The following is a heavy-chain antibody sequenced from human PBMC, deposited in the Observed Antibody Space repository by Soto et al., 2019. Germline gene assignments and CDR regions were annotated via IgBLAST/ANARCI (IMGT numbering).Heavy chain of an antibody. J-gene: IGHJ6*02. CDR2: INHSGST. CDR1: GGSFXGYY. Sequence: SETLSLTCAFYGGSFXGYYWSWIRQPPGKGLEWIGEINHSGSTNYNPSLKSRVTISVDTSKNQFSLKLSSVTAADTAVYYCARQTGAFDYYYYYGMDVWGQGTTVTVSS. V-gene: IGHV4-34*01. CDR3: ARQTGAFDYYYYYGMDV.